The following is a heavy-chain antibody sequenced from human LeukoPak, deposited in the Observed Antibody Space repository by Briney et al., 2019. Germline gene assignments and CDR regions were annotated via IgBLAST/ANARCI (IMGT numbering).Heavy chain of an antibody. CDR2: IYYTENT. J-gene: IGHJ4*02. CDR3: ARGESYFDSGRCFDS. V-gene: IGHV4-30-4*01. CDR1: GVSINGGDYF. D-gene: IGHD3-10*01. Sequence: PSETLSLTCAVSGVSINGGDYFWTWIRQPRGGGLEWIVSIYYTENTYYSPSLESRLTISLDTSKNQFSLELTSVTAADTAVYFCARGESYFDSGRCFDSWGQGTLVTVSS.